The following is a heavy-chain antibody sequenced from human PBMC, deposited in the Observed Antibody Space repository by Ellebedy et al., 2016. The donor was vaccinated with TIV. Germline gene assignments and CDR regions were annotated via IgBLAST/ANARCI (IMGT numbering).Heavy chain of an antibody. J-gene: IGHJ4*02. V-gene: IGHV4-59*01. Sequence: PSETLSLTCTVSGGSISSYYWSWIRQPPGKGLEWIGYIYYSGSTNYNPSLKSRVTISVDTSKNQFSLKLSSVTAADTAVYYCASATTVVTPYYFDYWGLGTLVTVSS. CDR2: IYYSGST. D-gene: IGHD4-23*01. CDR1: GGSISSYY. CDR3: ASATTVVTPYYFDY.